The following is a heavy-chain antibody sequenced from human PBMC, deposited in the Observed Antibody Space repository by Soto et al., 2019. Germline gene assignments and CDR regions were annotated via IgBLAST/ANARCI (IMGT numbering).Heavy chain of an antibody. CDR3: ATVGGVGAYYYGMDV. J-gene: IGHJ6*02. CDR1: GYTLTELS. Sequence: GASVNVSCKFSGYTLTELSMHWGRQAPGKGLECMGGFDPEDGETIYAQKFQGRVTMTEDTSTDTAYMELSSLRSEDTAVYYCATVGGVGAYYYGMDVWGQGTTVTVSS. CDR2: FDPEDGET. V-gene: IGHV1-24*01. D-gene: IGHD3-16*01.